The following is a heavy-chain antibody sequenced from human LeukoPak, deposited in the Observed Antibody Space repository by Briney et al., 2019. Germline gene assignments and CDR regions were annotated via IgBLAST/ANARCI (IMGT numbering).Heavy chain of an antibody. CDR2: ISGSGGST. D-gene: IGHD2-15*01. CDR1: GFTFSSYA. J-gene: IGHJ4*02. V-gene: IGHV3-23*01. Sequence: GGSLRLSCAASGFTFSSYAMSWVRQAPGKGLEWVSAISGSGGSTYYADSVKGRFTISRDNSKNTLYLQMNSLRAEDTAVYYCANIWSVRLLPNTSDYWGQGTLVTVSS. CDR3: ANIWSVRLLPNTSDY.